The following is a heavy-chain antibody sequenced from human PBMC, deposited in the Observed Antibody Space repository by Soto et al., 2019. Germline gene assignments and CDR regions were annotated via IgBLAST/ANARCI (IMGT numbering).Heavy chain of an antibody. Sequence: QVQLVESGGGVVQPGRSLRLSCAASGFTFSSYGMHWVRQAPGKGLEWVAVISYDGSNKYYADSVKGRFTISRDNSKNTLYLQMNSLIAEDTAVYYCAKGGYCSSTSCAYYYYYGMDVWGQGTTVTVSS. J-gene: IGHJ6*02. CDR1: GFTFSSYG. D-gene: IGHD2-2*01. CDR2: ISYDGSNK. V-gene: IGHV3-30*18. CDR3: AKGGYCSSTSCAYYYYYGMDV.